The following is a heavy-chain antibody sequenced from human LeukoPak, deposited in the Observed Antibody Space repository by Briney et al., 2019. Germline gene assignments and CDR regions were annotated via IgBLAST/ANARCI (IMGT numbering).Heavy chain of an antibody. J-gene: IGHJ3*02. CDR1: DGSISSYY. CDR3: ARDRYYYDSSGDAFDI. D-gene: IGHD3-22*01. CDR2: IYYSGST. V-gene: IGHV4-59*01. Sequence: SETLSLTCTVSDGSISSYYWSWIRQPPGKGLEWIGYIYYSGSTNYNPSLKSRLTMSVDRSKNQFSLKLSSVTAADTAVYYCARDRYYYDSSGDAFDIWGQGTMVTVSS.